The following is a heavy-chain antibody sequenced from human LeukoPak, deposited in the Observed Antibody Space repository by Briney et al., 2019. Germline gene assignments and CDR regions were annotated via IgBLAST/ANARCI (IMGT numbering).Heavy chain of an antibody. V-gene: IGHV4-34*01. CDR2: INHVGST. J-gene: IGHJ4*02. D-gene: IGHD5-24*01. CDR3: ARGQGWPPHLDF. Sequence: SETLSLTCAASSESFTAYYWSWIRQSPEKGLEWIGHINHVGSTNYNPSLRSRVTLSVDTSNSQFSLEVKSVTAADTATYYCARGQGWPPHLDFWGQGALVTVSS. CDR1: SESFTAYY.